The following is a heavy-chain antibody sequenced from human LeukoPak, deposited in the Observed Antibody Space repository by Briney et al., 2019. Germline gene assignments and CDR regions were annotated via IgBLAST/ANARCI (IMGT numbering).Heavy chain of an antibody. J-gene: IGHJ5*02. CDR3: ARCPARVRGVIVRFDP. D-gene: IGHD3-10*01. Sequence: SETLSLTCAVYGGSFSGYYWSWIRQPPGKGLEWIGEINHSGSTNYNPSLKSRVTISVDTSKNQFSLKLSSVTAADTAVYYCARCPARVRGVIVRFDPWGQGTLVTVSS. V-gene: IGHV4-34*01. CDR2: INHSGST. CDR1: GGSFSGYY.